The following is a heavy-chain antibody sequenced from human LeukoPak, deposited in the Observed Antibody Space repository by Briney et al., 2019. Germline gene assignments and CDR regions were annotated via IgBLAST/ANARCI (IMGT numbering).Heavy chain of an antibody. CDR3: ARGLGYCNNGVCRDAFDI. Sequence: SETLSLTCAVYGGSFSGYYWSWIHQPPGKGLEWIGEINHSGSTNYNPSLKSRVTISVDTSKNQFSLKLSSVTAADTAVYYCARGLGYCNNGVCRDAFDIWGQGTIVTVSS. CDR1: GGSFSGYY. J-gene: IGHJ3*02. V-gene: IGHV4-34*01. D-gene: IGHD2-8*01. CDR2: INHSGST.